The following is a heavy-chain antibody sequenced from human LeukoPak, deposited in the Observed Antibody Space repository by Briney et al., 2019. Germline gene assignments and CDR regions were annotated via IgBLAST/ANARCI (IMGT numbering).Heavy chain of an antibody. J-gene: IGHJ5*02. CDR2: MNPNSGNT. CDR3: ARVFRAIAAAGRGFDP. Sequence: ASVKVSCKASGYTFTSYDINWVRQATGQGLEWMGWMNPNSGNTGYAQKFQGRVTMTRNTSISTAYMELSSLRSEDTAVYYCARVFRAIAAAGRGFDPWGQGTLVTVSS. CDR1: GYTFTSYD. V-gene: IGHV1-8*01. D-gene: IGHD6-13*01.